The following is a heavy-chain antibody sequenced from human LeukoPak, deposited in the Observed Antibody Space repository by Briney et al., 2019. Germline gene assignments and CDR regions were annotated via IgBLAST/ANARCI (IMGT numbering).Heavy chain of an antibody. D-gene: IGHD4-17*01. J-gene: IGHJ5*02. V-gene: IGHV7-4-1*02. Sequence: ASVKVSCKASGYTFTSYAMNWVRQAPGQGLEWMGWINTNSGNPTYAQGFTGRFVFSLDTSVSTAYLQISSLKTEDTAVYYCTRNAATVTFDPWGQGTLVTVSS. CDR2: INTNSGNP. CDR1: GYTFTSYA. CDR3: TRNAATVTFDP.